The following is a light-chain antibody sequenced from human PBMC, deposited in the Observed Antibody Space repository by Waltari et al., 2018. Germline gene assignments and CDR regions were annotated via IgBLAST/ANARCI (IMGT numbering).Light chain of an antibody. Sequence: DIAMPQSHLSLPVTPAEPASISCSPSRSLLHSNGYNYLDWYLQTPGQSPQLLIYLGSNRASGVPDRFSGSGSGTDFTLKISRVEAEDVGVYYCMQALQTPRYTFGQGTKLEIK. J-gene: IGKJ2*01. CDR2: LGS. V-gene: IGKV2-28*01. CDR3: MQALQTPRYT. CDR1: RSLLHSNGYNY.